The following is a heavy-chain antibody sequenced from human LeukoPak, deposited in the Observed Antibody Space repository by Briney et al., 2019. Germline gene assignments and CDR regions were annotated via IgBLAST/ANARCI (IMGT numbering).Heavy chain of an antibody. Sequence: PSETLSLTCTVSGGSISSYYWSWIRQPAGKGLEWIGRIYTSGSTNYNPSLKSRVTMSVDTSKNQFSLKLSSVTAADTAVYYCARGNWNYVYYYYYMDVWGKGTTVTVSS. CDR3: ARGNWNYVYYYYYMDV. J-gene: IGHJ6*03. CDR2: IYTSGST. D-gene: IGHD1-7*01. CDR1: GGSISSYY. V-gene: IGHV4-4*07.